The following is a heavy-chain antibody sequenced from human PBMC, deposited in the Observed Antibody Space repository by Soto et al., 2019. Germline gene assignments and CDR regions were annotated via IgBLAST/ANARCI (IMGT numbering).Heavy chain of an antibody. CDR3: ARKSGFWSGENIDY. D-gene: IGHD3-3*01. V-gene: IGHV3-7*01. CDR2: IKQDGSEK. Sequence: GGSLRLSCAASGFTFSSYWMSWVRQAPGKGLEWVANIKQDGSEKYYVDSVKGRFTISRDNAKNSLYLQMNSLRAEDTAVYYCARKSGFWSGENIDYWGQGSLVTVSS. J-gene: IGHJ4*02. CDR1: GFTFSSYW.